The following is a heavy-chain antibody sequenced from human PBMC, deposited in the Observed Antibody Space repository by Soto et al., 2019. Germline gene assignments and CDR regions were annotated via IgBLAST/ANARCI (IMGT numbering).Heavy chain of an antibody. CDR2: ISSSSSFI. V-gene: IGHV3-21*01. CDR3: ARGNYDILTAYYNIDY. D-gene: IGHD3-9*01. CDR1: GFTFSSYS. Sequence: PGGSLRLSCAASGFTFSSYSMNWVRQAPGKGLQWVSSISSSSSFIYYADSVKGRFTISRDNARDSLYLQMNSLRAEDTAVYYCARGNYDILTAYYNIDYWGQVTLLTVSS. J-gene: IGHJ4*02.